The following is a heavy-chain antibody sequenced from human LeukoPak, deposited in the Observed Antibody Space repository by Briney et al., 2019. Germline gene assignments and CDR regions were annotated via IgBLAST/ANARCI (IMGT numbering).Heavy chain of an antibody. Sequence: SETLSLTCAVYGGSFSGYYWSWIRQPPGKGLEWIGEINHSGSTNYNPSLKSRVTISVDTSKNQFSLKLSSVTAADTAVYYCAKCGEIASFGYCSGGSCRNPRKNWFDPWGQGTLVTVSS. CDR2: INHSGST. J-gene: IGHJ5*02. CDR1: GGSFSGYY. CDR3: AKCGEIASFGYCSGGSCRNPRKNWFDP. D-gene: IGHD2-15*01. V-gene: IGHV4-34*01.